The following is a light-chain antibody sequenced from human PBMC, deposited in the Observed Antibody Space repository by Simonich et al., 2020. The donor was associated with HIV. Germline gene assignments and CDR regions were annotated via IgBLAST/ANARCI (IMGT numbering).Light chain of an antibody. J-gene: IGKJ4*01. CDR2: WAS. CDR1: QSVLYSSNNKNY. Sequence: DIVMTQSPDSLTVSLGESATINCKSSQSVLYSSNNKNYLAWYQQKPGQPPKLLIYWASTRESGVPDRFSGSGSGTDFTLTISSLEPEDFAVYYCQQRSNWLTFGGGTKVEIK. CDR3: QQRSNWLT. V-gene: IGKV4-1*01.